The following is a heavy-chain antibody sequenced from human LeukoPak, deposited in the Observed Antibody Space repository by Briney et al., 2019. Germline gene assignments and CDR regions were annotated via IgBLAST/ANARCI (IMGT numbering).Heavy chain of an antibody. D-gene: IGHD3-22*01. Sequence: GASVKVSCKASGYTFTSYYMHWVRQAPGQGLEWMGIINPSGGSTSYAQKFQGRVTMSRDPSTSTVYMELSNLRSEETAVYYCARGGGYYYDSSVLVNWGQGTLVTVSS. CDR3: ARGGGYYYDSSVLVN. V-gene: IGHV1-46*03. CDR2: INPSGGST. J-gene: IGHJ4*02. CDR1: GYTFTSYY.